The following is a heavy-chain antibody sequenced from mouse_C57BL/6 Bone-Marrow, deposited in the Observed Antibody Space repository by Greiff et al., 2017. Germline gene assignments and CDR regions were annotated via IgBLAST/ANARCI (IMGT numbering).Heavy chain of an antibody. CDR2: ISGGGGNT. V-gene: IGHV5-9*01. Sequence: EVQRVESGGGLVKPGGSLKLSCAASGFTFSSYTMSWVRQTPEKRLEWVATISGGGGNTYYPDSVKGRFTISRDNAKNTLYLQMSSLRSEDTALYYCARHYGSSWHWYFDVWGTGTTVTVSS. CDR1: GFTFSSYT. D-gene: IGHD1-1*01. J-gene: IGHJ1*03. CDR3: ARHYGSSWHWYFDV.